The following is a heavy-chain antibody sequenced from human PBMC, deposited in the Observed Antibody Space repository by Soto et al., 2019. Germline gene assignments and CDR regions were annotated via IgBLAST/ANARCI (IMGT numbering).Heavy chain of an antibody. CDR3: ARAGDYDFWSGYYSPPYYYYGMDV. D-gene: IGHD3-3*01. J-gene: IGHJ6*02. CDR2: ISAYNGNT. V-gene: IGHV1-18*01. CDR1: GYTFTSYG. Sequence: GASVKVSCKASGYTFTSYGISWVRQAPGQGLEWIGWISAYNGNTNYAQKLQGRVTMTTDTSTSTAYMELRSLRSDDTAVYYCARAGDYDFWSGYYSPPYYYYGMDVWGQGTTVTVSS.